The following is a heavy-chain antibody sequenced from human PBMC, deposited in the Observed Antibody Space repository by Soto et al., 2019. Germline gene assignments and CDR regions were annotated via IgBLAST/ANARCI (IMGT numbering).Heavy chain of an antibody. J-gene: IGHJ4*02. Sequence: GGSLRLSCAASGFTFTDYAMTWVRQAPGKGLEWVSSISGSASSTFYAGSVKGRFTISRDNSRNTVSLQMNSLIAEDTAVYYCAKASSTISPDYWGQGTLVTVSS. CDR2: ISGSASST. CDR1: GFTFTDYA. D-gene: IGHD5-12*01. V-gene: IGHV3-23*01. CDR3: AKASSTISPDY.